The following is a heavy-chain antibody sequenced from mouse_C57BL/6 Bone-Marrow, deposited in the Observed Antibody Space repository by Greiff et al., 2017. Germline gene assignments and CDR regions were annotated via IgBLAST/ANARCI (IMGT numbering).Heavy chain of an antibody. CDR2: INPYNGDT. Sequence: EVKLQESGPELVKPGASVKISCKASGYSFTGYFMNWVKQSHGKSLEWIGRINPYNGDTFYNQKFKGKATLTVDKSSSTAHMELLSLTSEDFAVDYCARARKPLYYAMDYWGQGTSVTVSS. D-gene: IGHD3-1*01. J-gene: IGHJ4*01. CDR3: ARARKPLYYAMDY. V-gene: IGHV1-37*01. CDR1: GYSFTGYF.